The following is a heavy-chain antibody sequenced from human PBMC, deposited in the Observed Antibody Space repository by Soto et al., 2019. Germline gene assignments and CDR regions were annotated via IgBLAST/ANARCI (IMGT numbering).Heavy chain of an antibody. CDR2: IITLFGTS. Sequence: VQLMQSGAEVKKPGSSVKVSCKASGGTFSSHSINWVRQAPGQGLEWMGGIITLFGTSNYAQNFQGRVTIPADQSRSTASMELNSRTSDDTAVEYCAREVGYGDFSAALLDWGQGTLVNVSS. CDR1: GGTFSSHS. D-gene: IGHD2-21*02. CDR3: AREVGYGDFSAALLD. J-gene: IGHJ4*02. V-gene: IGHV1-69*01.